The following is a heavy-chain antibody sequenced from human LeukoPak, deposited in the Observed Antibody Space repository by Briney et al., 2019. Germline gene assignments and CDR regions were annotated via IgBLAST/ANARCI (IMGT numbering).Heavy chain of an antibody. CDR1: GFTFSSYS. Sequence: GGSLRLSCAASGFTFSSYSMNWVRQAPGKGLEWVSYISSSSSTIYYADSVKGRFTISRDNAKNSLYLQMNSLRAEDTAVYYCARTYGSGSYYYYYYMDVWGKGTTVTVSS. J-gene: IGHJ6*03. CDR3: ARTYGSGSYYYYYYMDV. CDR2: ISSSSSTI. V-gene: IGHV3-48*04. D-gene: IGHD3-10*01.